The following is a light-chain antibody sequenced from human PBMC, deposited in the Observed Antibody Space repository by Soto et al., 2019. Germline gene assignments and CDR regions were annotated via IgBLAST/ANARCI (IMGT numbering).Light chain of an antibody. CDR2: EDS. CDR3: QSYDNSNDVV. V-gene: IGLV6-57*04. J-gene: IGLJ2*01. CDR1: SGSLASNY. Sequence: NFMLTQPHSVSESPGKTVTISCTRSSGSLASNYVQWYQQRPGSAPTIVIYEDSERPSGVPDRFSGSIDTSATSASLTISGLKTEDEADYYCQSYDNSNDVVFGGGTKLTVL.